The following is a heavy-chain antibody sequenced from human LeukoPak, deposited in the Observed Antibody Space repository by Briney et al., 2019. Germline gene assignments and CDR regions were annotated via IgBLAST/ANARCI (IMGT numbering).Heavy chain of an antibody. J-gene: IGHJ4*02. CDR2: IYPGDYET. Sequence: GESLKISCEVSGYTFSNFLIGWVRQMPGKGLEWMGIIYPGDYETRYSPTFQGLVTISVDKSISTAYLQWSSLKASDTAMYYCAIPPGYCGNDCSFDHWGQGTLVTVSS. CDR1: GYTFSNFL. D-gene: IGHD2-21*02. V-gene: IGHV5-51*01. CDR3: AIPPGYCGNDCSFDH.